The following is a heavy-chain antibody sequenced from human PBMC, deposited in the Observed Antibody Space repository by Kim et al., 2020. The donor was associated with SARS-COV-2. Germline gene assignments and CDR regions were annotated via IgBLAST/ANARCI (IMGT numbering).Heavy chain of an antibody. V-gene: IGHV3-53*01. CDR2: IYSGGST. CDR3: ARVDSSSWSPKFYYYYMDV. D-gene: IGHD6-13*01. CDR1: GFTVSSNY. J-gene: IGHJ6*03. Sequence: GGSLRLSCAASGFTVSSNYMSWVRQAPGKGLEWVSVIYSGGSTYYADSVKGRFTISRDNSKNTLYLQMNSLRAEDTAVYYCARVDSSSWSPKFYYYYMDVWGKGTTVTVSS.